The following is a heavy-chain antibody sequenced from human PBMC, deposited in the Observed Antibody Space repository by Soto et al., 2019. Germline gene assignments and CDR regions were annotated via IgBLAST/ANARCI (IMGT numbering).Heavy chain of an antibody. D-gene: IGHD5-12*01. CDR2: IYHSGST. V-gene: IGHV4-59*04. CDR1: GGSFSPNY. J-gene: IGHJ4*02. Sequence: SETLSLTCTVSGGSFSPNYWSWIRQPPGKGLEWIGYIYHSGSTYYNPSLKSRVTISVDRSKNQFSLKLSSVTAADTAVYYCAAGGGLPRYYWGQGTLVTVSS. CDR3: AAGGGLPRYY.